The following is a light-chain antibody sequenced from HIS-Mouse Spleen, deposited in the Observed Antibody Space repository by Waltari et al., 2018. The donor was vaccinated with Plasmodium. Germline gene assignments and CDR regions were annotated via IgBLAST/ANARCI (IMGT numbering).Light chain of an antibody. CDR3: QQYGSSPYT. CDR2: GAS. CDR1: QSVSSSY. V-gene: IGKV3-20*01. J-gene: IGKJ2*01. Sequence: IVLTQSPGPLSLSPGERATLSCRASQSVSSSYLAWYQQKPGPAPRLLIYGASSRATGIPDRFSGSGSGTDFTLTISRLEPEDFAVYYCQQYGSSPYTFGQGTKLEIK.